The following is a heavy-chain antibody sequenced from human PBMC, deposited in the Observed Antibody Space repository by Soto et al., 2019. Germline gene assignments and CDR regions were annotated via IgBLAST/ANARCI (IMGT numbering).Heavy chain of an antibody. CDR2: INAGNGNT. Sequence: QVQLVQSGAEVKKPGASVKVSCKASGYTFTSYAMHWVRQAPVQRLAWMGWINAGNGNTKYSQKFQGRVTITRDTSASTAYMELSSLRSEDTAVYYCARSIALAGSSSALFDYWGQGTLVTVSS. J-gene: IGHJ4*02. V-gene: IGHV1-3*01. D-gene: IGHD6-19*01. CDR3: ARSIALAGSSSALFDY. CDR1: GYTFTSYA.